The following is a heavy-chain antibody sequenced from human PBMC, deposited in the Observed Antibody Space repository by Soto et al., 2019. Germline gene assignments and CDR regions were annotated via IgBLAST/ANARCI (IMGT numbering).Heavy chain of an antibody. J-gene: IGHJ5*02. V-gene: IGHV3-30-3*01. CDR2: ISYDGSNK. CDR3: ARRSSSSEEDWFDP. D-gene: IGHD6-6*01. Sequence: GGSLRLSCAASGFTFSSYAMHWVRQAPGKGLEWVAVISYDGSNKYYADSVKGRFTISRDNSKNTLYLQMNCLRAEDTAVYYCARRSSSSEEDWFDPWGQGTLVTVSS. CDR1: GFTFSSYA.